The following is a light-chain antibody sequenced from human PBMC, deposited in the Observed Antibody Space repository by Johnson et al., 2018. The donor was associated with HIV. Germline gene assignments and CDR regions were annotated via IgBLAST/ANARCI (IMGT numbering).Light chain of an antibody. CDR1: TSNIESNC. V-gene: IGLV1-51*02. CDR2: ENN. CDR3: GTWDSSLSAL. Sequence: QSVLTQPPSVSAAPGQKVTISCSGGTSNIESNCVSWYQLLPGTAPKVLIYENNKRPSGIPDRFSGSKSGTSATLGITGLQTGDEADYYCGTWDSSLSALFGTGTKVTVL. J-gene: IGLJ1*01.